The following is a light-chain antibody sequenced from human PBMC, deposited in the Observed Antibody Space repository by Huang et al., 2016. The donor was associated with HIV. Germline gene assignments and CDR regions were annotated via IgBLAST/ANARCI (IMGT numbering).Light chain of an antibody. CDR1: QGISSY. J-gene: IGKJ1*01. CDR3: QQLNSYPRT. Sequence: IQLTQSPSSLSASVGDRVTITCRASQGISSYLAWYQQKPGKAPKRLIYAASTLQSWVPSRCSGSGSGTDFTLTISSLQPEDFETYYCQQLNSYPRTFGQGTKVEI. CDR2: AAS. V-gene: IGKV1-9*01.